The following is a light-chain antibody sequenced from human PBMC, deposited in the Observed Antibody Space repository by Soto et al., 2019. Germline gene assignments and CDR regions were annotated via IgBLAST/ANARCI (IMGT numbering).Light chain of an antibody. CDR2: GAS. CDR3: QQSYSMPIT. CDR1: QSVSSN. J-gene: IGKJ5*01. Sequence: EIVMTQSPATLSVSPGERATLSCRASQSVSSNLAWYQQKPGQAPRLLIYGASTRATGIPARFSGSGSGTEFTLTISSLQSEDCGTYYCQQSYSMPITFGQGTRLEIK. V-gene: IGKV3-15*01.